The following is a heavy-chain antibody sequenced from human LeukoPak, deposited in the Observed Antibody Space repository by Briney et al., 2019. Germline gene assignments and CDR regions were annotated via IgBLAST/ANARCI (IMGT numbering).Heavy chain of an antibody. CDR1: GGSISSYY. J-gene: IGHJ2*01. V-gene: IGHV4-59*01. CDR2: IYYSGST. D-gene: IGHD3-22*01. Sequence: NSSETLSLTCTVSGGSISSYYWSWIRQPPGKGLEWIGYIYYSGSTNYNPSLKSRVTISVDTSKNQFSLKLSSVTAADTAVYYCAREPGYYDSSGYLIYWYFDLWGRGTLVTVSS. CDR3: AREPGYYDSSGYLIYWYFDL.